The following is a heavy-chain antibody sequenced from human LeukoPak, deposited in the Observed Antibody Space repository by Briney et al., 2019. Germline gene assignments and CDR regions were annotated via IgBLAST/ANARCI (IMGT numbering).Heavy chain of an antibody. Sequence: PSETLSCNSSGSGVSSSCYYWSWLRQPPGKGLEWIVHIYYSGSTNYNPSHKSRVEISVDAHHDQFPLKLRSVTAADTAVYYCDSHPARGVIITSLHDYGMDVWGQGTTVSVSS. V-gene: IGHV4-59*08. D-gene: IGHD3-10*01. CDR1: GVSSSCYY. J-gene: IGHJ6*02. CDR2: IYYSGST. CDR3: DSHPARGVIITSLHDYGMDV.